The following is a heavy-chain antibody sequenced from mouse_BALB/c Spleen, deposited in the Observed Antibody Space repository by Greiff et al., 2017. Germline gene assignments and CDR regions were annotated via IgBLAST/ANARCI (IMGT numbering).Heavy chain of an antibody. CDR3: ARMGLRGEYYAMDY. CDR1: GFTFSSYA. Sequence: EVKLMESGGGLVKPGGSLKLSCAASGFTFSSYAMSWVRQTPEKRLEWVASISSGSSTYYPDSVKGRFTISRDNARNILYLQMNLLRSEDTAMYYGARMGLRGEYYAMDYWGQGTSVTVSS. V-gene: IGHV5-6-5*01. D-gene: IGHD2-2*01. CDR2: ISSGSST. J-gene: IGHJ4*01.